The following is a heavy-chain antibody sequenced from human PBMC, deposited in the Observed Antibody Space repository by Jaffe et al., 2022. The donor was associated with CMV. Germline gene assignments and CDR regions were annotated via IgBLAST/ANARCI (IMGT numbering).Heavy chain of an antibody. Sequence: EVQLLESGGGLVQPGGSLRLSCAASGFTFSSYAMSWVRQAPGKGLEWVSAISGSGGSTYYADSVKGRFTISRDNSKNTLYLQMNSLRAEDTAVYYCARLGYCSGGSCYWGQGTLVTVSS. V-gene: IGHV3-23*01. CDR1: GFTFSSYA. J-gene: IGHJ4*02. CDR2: ISGSGGST. D-gene: IGHD2-15*01. CDR3: ARLGYCSGGSCY.